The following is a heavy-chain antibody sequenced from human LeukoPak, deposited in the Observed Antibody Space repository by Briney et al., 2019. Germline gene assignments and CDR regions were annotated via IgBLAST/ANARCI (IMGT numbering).Heavy chain of an antibody. D-gene: IGHD1-26*01. Sequence: SSETLSLTCTVSGGSISSGSYYWSWIRQPAGKGLEWIGRIYTSGSTKYNPSLKSRVTISVDRSKNQFSLKLSSVTAADTAVYYCARSRVKSGRTLKSYMDVWGKGTTVTISS. CDR1: GGSISSGSYY. CDR2: IYTSGST. J-gene: IGHJ6*03. V-gene: IGHV4-61*02. CDR3: ARSRVKSGRTLKSYMDV.